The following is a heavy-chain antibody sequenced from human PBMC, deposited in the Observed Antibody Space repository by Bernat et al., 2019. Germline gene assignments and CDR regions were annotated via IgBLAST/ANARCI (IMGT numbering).Heavy chain of an antibody. D-gene: IGHD3-16*01. CDR1: GFTVSSNY. J-gene: IGHJ5*02. Sequence: EVQLVESGGGLIQPVGSLRLSCAASGFTVSSNYMSWVRQAPGKGLEWVSVIYSGGSTYYADSVKGRFTISRDNSKNTLYLQMNSLRAEDTAVYYCARTLLGGLNWFDPWGQGTLVTVSS. V-gene: IGHV3-53*01. CDR3: ARTLLGGLNWFDP. CDR2: IYSGGST.